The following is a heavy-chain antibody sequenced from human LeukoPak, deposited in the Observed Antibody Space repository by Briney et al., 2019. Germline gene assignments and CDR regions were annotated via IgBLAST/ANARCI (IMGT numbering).Heavy chain of an antibody. CDR3: ARPGTSGYYYDY. V-gene: IGHV4-59*05. Sequence: SETLSLTCTVSSGSLSSYYWSWIRQPPGKGLEWIGSIYYSGSTYYNPSLKSRVTISVDTSKNQFSLKLTSVTAADTAVYYCARPGTSGYYYDYWGQGTLVTVSS. J-gene: IGHJ4*02. D-gene: IGHD6-6*01. CDR2: IYYSGST. CDR1: SGSLSSYY.